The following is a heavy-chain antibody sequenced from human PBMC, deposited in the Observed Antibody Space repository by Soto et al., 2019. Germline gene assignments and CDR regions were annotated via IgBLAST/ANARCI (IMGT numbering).Heavy chain of an antibody. Sequence: PGGSLRLSCAASGFTFSSYSMNWVRQAPGKGLEWVSSISSSSSYIYYADSVKGQFTISRDNAKNPLYLQMNSLRAEDTAVYYCARMDTGSYQLLQIYYYYGMDVWGQGTTVTVSS. CDR3: ARMDTGSYQLLQIYYYYGMDV. D-gene: IGHD2-2*01. CDR1: GFTFSSYS. V-gene: IGHV3-21*01. J-gene: IGHJ6*02. CDR2: ISSSSSYI.